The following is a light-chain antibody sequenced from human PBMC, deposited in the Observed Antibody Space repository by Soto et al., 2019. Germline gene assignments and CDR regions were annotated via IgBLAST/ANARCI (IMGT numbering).Light chain of an antibody. J-gene: IGKJ1*01. CDR2: KAS. Sequence: DIQMTQXPSTLSASVGDRVTITCRASQSVDTCLAWYQQKPGKAPHLLIYKASSLETGVPSRFSGSGSVTECTLTISSLQPDDFATYYCQQFYRYPWTFGQGTKVEIK. CDR1: QSVDTC. CDR3: QQFYRYPWT. V-gene: IGKV1-5*03.